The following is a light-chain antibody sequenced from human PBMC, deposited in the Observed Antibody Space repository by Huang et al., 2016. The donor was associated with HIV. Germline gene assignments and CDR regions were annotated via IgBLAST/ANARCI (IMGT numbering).Light chain of an antibody. CDR2: DAS. CDR3: QQYEESPLT. J-gene: IGKJ4*01. V-gene: IGKV3D-20*01. CDR1: QSINNKY. Sequence: EIVLTQSPATLSLSPGERATLSCVASQSINNKYLAWYQRKPGLAPRLLIYDASKRATGVPDRFSGSGSGTDFSLSISRLESEDFAVYYCQQYEESPLTFGGGTEVEIK.